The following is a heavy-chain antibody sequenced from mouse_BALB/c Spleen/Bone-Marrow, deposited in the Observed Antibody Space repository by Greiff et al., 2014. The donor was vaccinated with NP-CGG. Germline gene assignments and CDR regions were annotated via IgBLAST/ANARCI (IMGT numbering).Heavy chain of an antibody. CDR1: GYSFTSYY. CDR3: ARGRFTTVVATGAMDY. Sequence: QVQLQQPGPELVKPGASVKISCKASGYSFTSYYIHWVKQRPGQGLEWIGWIFPGSGNTKYNEKFKGKATLTADTSSSTAYMQLSSPTSEDSAVYFCARGRFTTVVATGAMDYWGQGTSVTVSS. D-gene: IGHD1-1*01. J-gene: IGHJ4*01. CDR2: IFPGSGNT. V-gene: IGHV1-66*01.